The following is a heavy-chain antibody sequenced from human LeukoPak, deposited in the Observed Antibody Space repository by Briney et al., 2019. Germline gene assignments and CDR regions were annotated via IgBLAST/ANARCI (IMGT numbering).Heavy chain of an antibody. CDR1: GFTFSSYD. D-gene: IGHD6-25*01. Sequence: GGSLRLSCAASGFTFSSYDMHWVRQAPGKGLEWVAVIWYDGSNKYYADSVKGRFTISRDNSKNTLYLQMNSLRAEDTAVYYCARGPRLLYYYYGMDVWGQGTTVTVSS. V-gene: IGHV3-33*01. CDR2: IWYDGSNK. J-gene: IGHJ6*02. CDR3: ARGPRLLYYYYGMDV.